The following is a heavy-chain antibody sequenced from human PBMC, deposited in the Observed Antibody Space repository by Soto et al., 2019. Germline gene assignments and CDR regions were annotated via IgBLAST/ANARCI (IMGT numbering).Heavy chain of an antibody. D-gene: IGHD1-26*01. CDR2: IYTSGST. Sequence: SETLSLTCTVSGGSISSYYWSWIRQPAGKGLEWIGRIYTSGSTNYNPSLKSRVTMSVDTSKNQFSLKLSSVTAADTAVYYCARVGGSGSYLYYYYYGMDVWGQGTTVTVSS. J-gene: IGHJ6*02. V-gene: IGHV4-4*07. CDR3: ARVGGSGSYLYYYYYGMDV. CDR1: GGSISSYY.